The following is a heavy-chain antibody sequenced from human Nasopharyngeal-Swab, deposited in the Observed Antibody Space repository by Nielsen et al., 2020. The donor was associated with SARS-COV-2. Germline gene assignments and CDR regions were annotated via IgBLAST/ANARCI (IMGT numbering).Heavy chain of an antibody. CDR1: GYSFTSYW. CDR3: ARHAKSAGHIDAFDI. V-gene: IGHV5-51*01. J-gene: IGHJ3*02. CDR2: IYPGDSDT. Sequence: GESLKISCKGSGYSFTSYWIGWVRQMPRKGLEWMGIIYPGDSDTRYSPSFQGQVTISADKSISTAYLQWSSLKASDTAMYYCARHAKSAGHIDAFDIWGQGTMVTVSS.